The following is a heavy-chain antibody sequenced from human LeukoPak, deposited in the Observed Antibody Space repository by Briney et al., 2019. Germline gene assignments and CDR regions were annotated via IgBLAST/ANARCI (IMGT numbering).Heavy chain of an antibody. Sequence: LPGGSLRLSCAASGFTFNNYGMHWVRQAPGKGLEWVAFIRYNGNNQYYADSVKGRFTTSRDNSKNTLYLQMNSLKGDDTAVYYCAKDSAFYYIDVWGKGTTVIISS. CDR2: IRYNGNNQ. CDR1: GFTFNNYG. D-gene: IGHD3-10*01. V-gene: IGHV3-30*02. J-gene: IGHJ6*03. CDR3: AKDSAFYYIDV.